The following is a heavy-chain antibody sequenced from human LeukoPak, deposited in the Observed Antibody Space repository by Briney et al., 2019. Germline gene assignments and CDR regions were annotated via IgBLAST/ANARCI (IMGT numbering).Heavy chain of an antibody. Sequence: PGGSLRLSCAASGFTFSSYWMSWVRQAPGTGLEWVANIKQDGSEKYYVDSVKGRLTISRDNAKNSLYLQMNSLRAEDTAVYYCARPLYCSSTSCHDYWGQGTLVTVSS. V-gene: IGHV3-7*01. D-gene: IGHD2-2*01. CDR2: IKQDGSEK. CDR1: GFTFSSYW. J-gene: IGHJ4*02. CDR3: ARPLYCSSTSCHDY.